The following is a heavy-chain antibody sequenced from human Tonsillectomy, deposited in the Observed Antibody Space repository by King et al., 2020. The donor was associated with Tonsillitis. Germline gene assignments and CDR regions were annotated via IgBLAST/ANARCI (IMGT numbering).Heavy chain of an antibody. CDR1: GFTFTSYD. J-gene: IGHJ3*02. CDR2: IRYDGSNK. V-gene: IGHV3-30*02. Sequence: VQLVEPGGGVVQPGGSLRLSCAASGFTFTSYDMHWVRQAPGKGLEWVAFIRYDGSNKYYADSVKGRFTISRDNSQNTLSLQMNNLKPEDTAVYYCAKPITIFGVIIVGLYAGGDRDAFDIWGQGTMVTVSS. CDR3: AKPITIFGVIIVGLYAGGDRDAFDI. D-gene: IGHD3-3*01.